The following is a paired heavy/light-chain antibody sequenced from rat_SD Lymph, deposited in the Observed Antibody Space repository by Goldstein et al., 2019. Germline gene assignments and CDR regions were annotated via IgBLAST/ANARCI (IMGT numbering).Light chain of an antibody. CDR1: EDIYNG. CDR3: QQYYNYPLT. Sequence: DIQMTQSPASLSASLGETVTIECRASEDIYNGLAWYQQKPGKSPQLLIYNANSLHTGVPSRFSGSGSGTQYSLKINSLQSEDVASYFCQQYYNYPLTFGSGTKLEIK. V-gene: IGKV12S34*01. CDR2: NAN. J-gene: IGKJ5*01.
Heavy chain of an antibody. CDR3: TRSAYYSRFAY. CDR1: GFSLTSYN. J-gene: IGHJ3*01. Sequence: QVQLKESGPGLVQPSQTLSLTCTVSGFSLTSYNVHWVRQPPGKGLEWMGRMRYNGDTSYNSALKSRLSISRDTSKNQVFLKMNSLQTDDTGTYYCTRSAYYSRFAYWGQGTLVTVSS. V-gene: IGHV2-63*01. D-gene: IGHD1-2*01. CDR2: MRYNGDT.